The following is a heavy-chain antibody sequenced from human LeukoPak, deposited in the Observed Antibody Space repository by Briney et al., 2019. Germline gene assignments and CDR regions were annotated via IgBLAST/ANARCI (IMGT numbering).Heavy chain of an antibody. CDR3: ARDTPPQSIAAAVGWFDP. CDR1: GGSISSYY. Sequence: SETLSLTCTVSGGSISSYYWSWIRQPAGKGLEWIGRIYTSGSTNYNPSLKSRVTMSVDTSKNLFSLKLSSVTAADTAVYYCARDTPPQSIAAAVGWFDPWGQGTLVTVSS. D-gene: IGHD6-13*01. V-gene: IGHV4-4*07. J-gene: IGHJ5*02. CDR2: IYTSGST.